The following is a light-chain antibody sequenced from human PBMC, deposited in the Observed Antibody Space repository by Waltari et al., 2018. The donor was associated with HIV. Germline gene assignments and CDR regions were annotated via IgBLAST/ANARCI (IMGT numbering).Light chain of an antibody. Sequence: DIQTTQSPSSLSASVGDRVTITCRASQSIRSYLNWYQQKPGKAPKVLMYAASTLQSGVPSRFSGSGSWTDFTLTISSLQPEDFATYYCQQSYSIPLTVGGGTKVEIK. V-gene: IGKV1-39*01. CDR2: AAS. CDR3: QQSYSIPLT. J-gene: IGKJ4*01. CDR1: QSIRSY.